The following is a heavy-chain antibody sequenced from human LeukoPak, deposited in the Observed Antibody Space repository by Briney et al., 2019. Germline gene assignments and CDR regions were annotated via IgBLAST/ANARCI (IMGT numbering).Heavy chain of an antibody. CDR3: ATENNAWYAIGGF. D-gene: IGHD6-13*01. J-gene: IGHJ4*02. CDR2: IYYSGST. Sequence: PSETLSLTCTVSGGSISSSSYFWGWIRQPPGKGREWIGSIYYSGSTYYNPSLKSRVTISVDTSKYQFSLKLSSVTAADTAVYYCATENNAWYAIGGFWGQGTLVTVSS. V-gene: IGHV4-39*01. CDR1: GGSISSSSYF.